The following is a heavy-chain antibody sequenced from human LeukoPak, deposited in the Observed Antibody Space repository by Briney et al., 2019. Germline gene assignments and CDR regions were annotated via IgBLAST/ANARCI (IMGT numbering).Heavy chain of an antibody. D-gene: IGHD3-10*01. J-gene: IGHJ6*03. CDR2: INHSGST. Sequence: SETLSLTCAVYGGSFSGYYWSWIRQPPGKGLEWIGEINHSGSTNYNPSLKSRVTISVDASKNQFSLKLSSVTAADTAVYYCARGIRFGVQYYYYYYYMDVWGKGTTVTVSS. V-gene: IGHV4-34*01. CDR3: ARGIRFGVQYYYYYYYMDV. CDR1: GGSFSGYY.